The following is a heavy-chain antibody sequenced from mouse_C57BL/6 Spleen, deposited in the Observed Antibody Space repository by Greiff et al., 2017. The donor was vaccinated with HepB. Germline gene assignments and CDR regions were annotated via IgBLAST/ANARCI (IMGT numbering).Heavy chain of an antibody. V-gene: IGHV1-4*01. CDR1: GYTFTSYT. D-gene: IGHD2-2*01. Sequence: VQLQESGAELARPGASVKMSCKASGYTFTSYTMHWVKQRPGQGLEWIGYINPSSGYTKYNQTFKDKATLTADKSSSTAYMQLSSLTSEDSAVYYGARNDGYDDLFAYWGQGTLVTVAA. CDR3: ARNDGYDDLFAY. CDR2: INPSSGYT. J-gene: IGHJ3*01.